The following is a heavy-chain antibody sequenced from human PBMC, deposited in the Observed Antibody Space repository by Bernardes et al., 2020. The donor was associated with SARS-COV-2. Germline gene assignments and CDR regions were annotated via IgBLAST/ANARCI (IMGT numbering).Heavy chain of an antibody. D-gene: IGHD2-15*01. Sequence: LSLTCTVSGGSISDHSWSWIRQPPGRGLELIGYIYYSGNTDYNPSLKSRAIISVDTSKKQFSLKLSSVTAADTAVYYCARDRALRCSGGSCYSFYHAMDVWGQGTTVTVSS. CDR1: GGSISDHS. V-gene: IGHV4-59*11. CDR3: ARDRALRCSGGSCYSFYHAMDV. CDR2: IYYSGNT. J-gene: IGHJ6*02.